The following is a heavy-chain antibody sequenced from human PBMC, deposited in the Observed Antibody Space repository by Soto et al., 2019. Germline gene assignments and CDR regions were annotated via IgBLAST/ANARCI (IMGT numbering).Heavy chain of an antibody. CDR1: GFTFSSYA. V-gene: IGHV3-23*01. CDR3: AKAQGLFDAFDI. Sequence: EVQLLESGGGLVQPGGSLRLSCAASGFTFSSYAMSWVRQAPGKGLEWVSAISGSGGSTYSADSVKGRFTISRDNSKNTLYLQMNSLRAEDTAVYYCAKAQGLFDAFDIWGQGTMVTVSS. J-gene: IGHJ3*02. CDR2: ISGSGGST.